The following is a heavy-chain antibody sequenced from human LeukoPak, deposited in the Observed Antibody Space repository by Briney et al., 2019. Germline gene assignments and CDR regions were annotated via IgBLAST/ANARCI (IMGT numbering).Heavy chain of an antibody. V-gene: IGHV3-11*04. CDR2: ISSSGSTI. CDR1: GFTFSDYY. CDR3: ARVWSMVVTYDY. D-gene: IGHD4/OR15-4a*01. Sequence: GGSLRLSCAASGFTFSDYYMSRTRQAPGKGLEWVSYISSSGSTIYYADSVKGRFTISRDNAKNSLYLQMNSLRAEDTAVYYCARVWSMVVTYDYWGQGTLVTVSS. J-gene: IGHJ4*02.